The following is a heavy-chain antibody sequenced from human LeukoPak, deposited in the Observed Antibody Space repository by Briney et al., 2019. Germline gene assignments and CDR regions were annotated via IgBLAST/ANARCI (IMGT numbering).Heavy chain of an antibody. CDR3: AKEDDFWSGYLTYYYYGMDV. CDR1: GFTVSSNY. J-gene: IGHJ6*02. D-gene: IGHD3-3*01. CDR2: IYSGGST. Sequence: PGGSLRLSCAASGFTVSSNYMSWVRQAPGKGLEGVSVIYSGGSTYYADSVKGRFTISRDNSKNTLYLQMNSLRAEDTAVYYCAKEDDFWSGYLTYYYYGMDVWGQGTTVTVSS. V-gene: IGHV3-53*01.